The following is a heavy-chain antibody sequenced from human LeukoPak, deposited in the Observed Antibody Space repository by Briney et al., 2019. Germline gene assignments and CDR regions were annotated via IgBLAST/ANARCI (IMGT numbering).Heavy chain of an antibody. CDR3: ARDFDWLFDY. J-gene: IGHJ4*02. D-gene: IGHD3-9*01. CDR2: MNQNGSEK. Sequence: PGGSLRLSCAASGFTFSSYWMSWVRQAPGKGLEWVANMNQNGSEKYYVDSVKGRFTISRDNAKISLYLHMNSLTAADTAVYYCARDFDWLFDYWGQGTLVTVS. CDR1: GFTFSSYW. V-gene: IGHV3-7*04.